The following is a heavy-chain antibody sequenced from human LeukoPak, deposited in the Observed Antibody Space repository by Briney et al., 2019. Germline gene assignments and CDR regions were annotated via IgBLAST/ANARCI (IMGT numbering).Heavy chain of an antibody. CDR2: IYHSGST. D-gene: IGHD3-22*01. Sequence: SETLSLTCAVSGGSISSSNWWSWVRQPPGKGLEWIGEIYHSGSTNYNPSLKSRVTISVDKSKNQFSLKLSSVTAADTAVYYCARDMGRDDSSGYEPDYWGQGTLVTVSS. CDR1: GGSISSSNW. V-gene: IGHV4-4*02. J-gene: IGHJ4*02. CDR3: ARDMGRDDSSGYEPDY.